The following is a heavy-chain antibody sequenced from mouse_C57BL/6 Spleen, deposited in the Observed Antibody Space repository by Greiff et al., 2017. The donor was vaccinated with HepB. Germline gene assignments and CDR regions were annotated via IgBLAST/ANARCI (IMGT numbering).Heavy chain of an antibody. V-gene: IGHV5-17*01. CDR3: AQRTGAWFAY. D-gene: IGHD4-1*01. CDR1: GFTFSDYG. Sequence: DVHLVESGGGLVKPGGSLKLSCAASGFTFSDYGMHWVRQAPEKGLEWVAYISSGSSTIYYADTVKGRFTISRDNAKNTLFLQMTSLRSEDTAMYYCAQRTGAWFAYWGQGTLVTVAA. CDR2: ISSGSSTI. J-gene: IGHJ3*01.